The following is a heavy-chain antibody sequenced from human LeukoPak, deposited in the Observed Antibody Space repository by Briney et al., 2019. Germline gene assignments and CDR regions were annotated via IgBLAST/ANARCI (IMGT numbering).Heavy chain of an antibody. CDR3: ARSAPGKTYDC. CDR2: ISSGSDNI. Sequence: GGSLRLSCAASGLTFTGYSMNWVRQAPGKGLEWVSSISSGSDNIYYADSVKGRFTISRDNARNSLYLQMYSLRADDTAVYYCARSAPGKTYDCWGQGTLVTVSS. CDR1: GLTFTGYS. J-gene: IGHJ4*02. V-gene: IGHV3-21*01.